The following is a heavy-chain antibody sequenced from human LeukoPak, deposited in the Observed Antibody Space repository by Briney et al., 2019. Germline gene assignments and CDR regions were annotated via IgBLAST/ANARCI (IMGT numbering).Heavy chain of an antibody. J-gene: IGHJ4*02. CDR3: SKPQSSRPGDFDY. D-gene: IGHD1-14*01. V-gene: IGHV3-21*01. CDR2: ISGNGTPI. CDR1: GFTFGSYS. Sequence: GGSLRLSCTASGFTFGSYSMNWVRQSPGRGLEWISSISGNGTPIKFANSLKGRFSVSRDNAKSSVYLHLSSLRAEDSGIYYCSKPQSSRPGDFDYWGQGILVTVTS.